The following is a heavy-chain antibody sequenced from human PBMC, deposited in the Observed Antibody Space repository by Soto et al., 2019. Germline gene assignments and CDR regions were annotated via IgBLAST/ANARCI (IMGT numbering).Heavy chain of an antibody. CDR3: ARSDMGVATIWGYFDY. J-gene: IGHJ4*02. Sequence: ASVKVSCKASGYTFTGYYMHWVRQAPGQGLEWMGWINPNSGGTNYAQKFQGWVTMTRDTSISTAYMELSRLRSDDTAVYYCARSDMGVATIWGYFDYWGQGTLVTVSS. CDR1: GYTFTGYY. D-gene: IGHD5-12*01. CDR2: INPNSGGT. V-gene: IGHV1-2*04.